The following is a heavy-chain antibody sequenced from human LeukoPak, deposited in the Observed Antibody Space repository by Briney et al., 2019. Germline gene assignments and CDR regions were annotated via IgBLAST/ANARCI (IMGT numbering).Heavy chain of an antibody. CDR2: IYSGGTT. CDR3: ASQSTPVLPFDI. Sequence: PGGSLRLPCAASGFTVSSNYISWVRQVPGKGLEWVSVIYSGGTTYYADSVKGRFTISRDNSKNTLYLQMNSLRAEDTAVYYCASQSTPVLPFDIWGQGTIVTVSS. V-gene: IGHV3-66*04. J-gene: IGHJ3*02. CDR1: GFTVSSNY.